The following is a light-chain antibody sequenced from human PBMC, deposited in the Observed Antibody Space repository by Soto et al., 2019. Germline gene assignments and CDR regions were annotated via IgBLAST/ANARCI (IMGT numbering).Light chain of an antibody. J-gene: IGKJ2*01. CDR1: QSISSY. CDR3: QQSYSTPDT. CDR2: AAS. Sequence: DIQMTQSPSSLSASVGDRVTITCRASQSISSYLNWYQQKPGKAPELLIYAASSLQSGVPSRFSGSGFGTDFTLTISSLQPEDFASYYCQQSYSTPDTVGQGTKLEIK. V-gene: IGKV1-39*01.